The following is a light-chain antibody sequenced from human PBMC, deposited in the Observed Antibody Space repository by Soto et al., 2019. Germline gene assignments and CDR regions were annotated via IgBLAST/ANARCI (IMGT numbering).Light chain of an antibody. CDR1: SSDVGGYSF. CDR2: DFT. CDR3: CSYAASFLV. J-gene: IGLJ2*01. V-gene: IGLV2-11*01. Sequence: QSALTQPRSVSGSPGQSVAISCPETSSDVGGYSFVSWYQQHPGKAPKLIIYDFTKRPSGVPDRFSGSKSGNTASLTISGLQTDDEADYYCCSYAASFLVLGGGTKLTVL.